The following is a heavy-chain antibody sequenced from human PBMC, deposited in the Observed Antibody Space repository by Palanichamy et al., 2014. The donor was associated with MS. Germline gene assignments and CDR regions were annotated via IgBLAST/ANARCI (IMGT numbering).Heavy chain of an antibody. D-gene: IGHD2-15*01. J-gene: IGHJ5*02. CDR3: ASRMVVAATYNWFDP. Sequence: EVQLVESGGGLVKPGGSLRLSCAASGFTFSSYSMNWVRQAPGKGLEWVSSISSSSSYIYYADSVKGRFTISRDNAKNPLYLQMNSLRAEDTAVYYCASRMVVAATYNWFDPWGQGTLVTVSS. V-gene: IGHV3-21*01. CDR1: GFTFSSYS. CDR2: ISSSSSYI.